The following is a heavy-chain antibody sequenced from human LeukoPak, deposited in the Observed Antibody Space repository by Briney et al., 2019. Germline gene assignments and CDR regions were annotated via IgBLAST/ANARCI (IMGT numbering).Heavy chain of an antibody. CDR3: ARHSYYYGSGSFYYSYYMDV. CDR1: GGSISSGDYY. Sequence: SETLSLTCPVSGGSISSGDYYWSGIRQPPGKGLEWIWYIYYSGITYYNPSLKSRVTISVDTSKNQFSLKLSSVTAADTAVYYCARHSYYYGSGSFYYSYYMDVWGKGTTVTVSS. D-gene: IGHD3-10*01. CDR2: IYYSGIT. V-gene: IGHV4-30-4*08. J-gene: IGHJ6*03.